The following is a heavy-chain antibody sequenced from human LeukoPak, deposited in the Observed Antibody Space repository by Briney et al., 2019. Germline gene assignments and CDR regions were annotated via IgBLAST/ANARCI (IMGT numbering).Heavy chain of an antibody. CDR3: ARADCSGGPCYLDY. CDR2: ISGSSHYT. D-gene: IGHD2-15*01. CDR1: GFTFSDYY. V-gene: IGHV3-11*05. J-gene: IGHJ4*02. Sequence: PGGSLRLSCAASGFTFSDYYMSWIRQAPGKGLEWLSYISGSSHYTNYADSVKGLFTISRVNAKNSLYLQMNSLRAEDTAVYYCARADCSGGPCYLDYWGQGTLVTVSS.